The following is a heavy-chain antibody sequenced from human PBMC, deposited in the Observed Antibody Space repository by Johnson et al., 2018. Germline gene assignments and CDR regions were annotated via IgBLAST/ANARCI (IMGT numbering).Heavy chain of an antibody. CDR1: GFTFSSYG. Sequence: QVQLVESGGGVVQPGRSLRLSCAASGFTFSSYGMHWVRQAPGKGLEWVAVISYDGSNKYYVDSVKGRFTISRDNAKNSLYLQMNSLRAEDTAVYYCARDHELFRKRSRYDYGMDVWGQGTTVTVSS. CDR2: ISYDGSNK. CDR3: ARDHELFRKRSRYDYGMDV. D-gene: IGHD1-7*01. V-gene: IGHV3-30*03. J-gene: IGHJ6*02.